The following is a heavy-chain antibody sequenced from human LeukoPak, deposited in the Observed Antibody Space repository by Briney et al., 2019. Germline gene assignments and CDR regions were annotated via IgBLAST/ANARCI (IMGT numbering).Heavy chain of an antibody. D-gene: IGHD1-26*01. J-gene: IGHJ4*02. CDR1: GFTFSSYG. CDR2: ISYDGSNK. Sequence: GSLRLSCAASGFTFSSYGMHWVRQAPGKGLEWVAIISYDGSNKYYADSVKGRFTISRDNSRNTLYLQMNSLRAEDTAVYYCAKDASGSYWRTTYFDFWGQGTLVTVSS. CDR3: AKDASGSYWRTTYFDF. V-gene: IGHV3-30*18.